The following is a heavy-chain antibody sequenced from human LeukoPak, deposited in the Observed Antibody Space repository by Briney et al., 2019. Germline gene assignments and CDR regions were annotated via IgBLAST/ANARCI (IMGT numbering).Heavy chain of an antibody. Sequence: GASVKVSCKASGYTFTSYDINWVRQATGQGLEWMGWMNPNSGNTGYAQKFQGRVTMIRNTSISTAYMELSSLRSEDTAVYYCARVVGYSSSWYSPRYYYGMDVWGQGTTVTVSS. D-gene: IGHD6-13*01. CDR1: GYTFTSYD. CDR2: MNPNSGNT. V-gene: IGHV1-8*01. J-gene: IGHJ6*02. CDR3: ARVVGYSSSWYSPRYYYGMDV.